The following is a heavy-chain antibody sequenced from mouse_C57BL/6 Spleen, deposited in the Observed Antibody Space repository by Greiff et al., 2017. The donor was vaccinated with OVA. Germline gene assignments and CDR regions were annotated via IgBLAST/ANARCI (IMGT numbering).Heavy chain of an antibody. CDR1: GYTFTSYW. CDR3: ARNGGLYWYFDV. J-gene: IGHJ1*03. V-gene: IGHV1-61*01. CDR2: IYPSDSET. D-gene: IGHD2-13*01. Sequence: QVQLKQPGAELVRPGSSVKLSCKASGYTFTSYWMDWVKQRPGQGLEWIGNIYPSDSETHYNQKFKDKATLTVDKSSSTAYMQLSSLTSEDSAVYYCARNGGLYWYFDVWGTGTTGTVSS.